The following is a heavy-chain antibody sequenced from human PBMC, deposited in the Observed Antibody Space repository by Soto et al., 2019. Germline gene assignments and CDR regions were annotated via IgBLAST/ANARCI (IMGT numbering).Heavy chain of an antibody. V-gene: IGHV4-4*07. CDR3: ARGVAGSGFDL. D-gene: IGHD6-19*01. Sequence: SETLSLTCSVSGGSISSYYWSWIRQPAGKGLEWIGRIYASGGTNYNPSLQSRVTMSLDTSKNQFSLKLSSVTPDDTAVYYCARGVAGSGFDLWGQGTLVTVSS. CDR2: IYASGGT. CDR1: GGSISSYY. J-gene: IGHJ4*02.